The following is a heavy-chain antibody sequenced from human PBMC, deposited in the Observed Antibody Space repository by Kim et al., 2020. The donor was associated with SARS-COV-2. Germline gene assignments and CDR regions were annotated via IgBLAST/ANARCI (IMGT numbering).Heavy chain of an antibody. Sequence: GGSLRLSCAASGFTFSSYAMHWVRQAPGKGLEWVAVISYDGSNKYYADSVKGRFTISRDNSKNTLYLQMNSLRAEDTAVYYCARGKTWDPARDAFDIWGQGTMVTVSS. CDR1: GFTFSSYA. D-gene: IGHD1-26*01. J-gene: IGHJ3*02. CDR3: ARGKTWDPARDAFDI. V-gene: IGHV3-30*04. CDR2: ISYDGSNK.